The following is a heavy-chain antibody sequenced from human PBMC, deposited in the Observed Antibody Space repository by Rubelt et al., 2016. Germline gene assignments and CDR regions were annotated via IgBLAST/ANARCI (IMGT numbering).Heavy chain of an antibody. V-gene: IGHV1-18*01. CDR3: ARDKEWLATRGFQNWFDP. CDR2: ISANNGNT. Sequence: QVQLVQSGAEVKKPGASVKVSRKASGYTFTSYGISWVRQAPGQGLEWMGWISANNGNTNYAQKLEGRVTMSTDTSTSAAYVELRSLRSDDTAVYYCARDKEWLATRGFQNWFDPWGQGTLVTVSS. D-gene: IGHD6-19*01. CDR1: GYTFTSYG. J-gene: IGHJ5*02.